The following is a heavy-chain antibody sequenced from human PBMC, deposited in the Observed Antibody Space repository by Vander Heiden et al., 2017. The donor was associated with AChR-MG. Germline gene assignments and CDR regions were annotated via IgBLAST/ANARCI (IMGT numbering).Heavy chain of an antibody. Sequence: EVQLLESGGGLVQPGGSLRLSCAASGFTFSSYASSWVRQAPGKGLEWVSAISGSGGSTYYADSVKGRFTISRDNSKNTLYLQMNSLRAEDTAVYYCARPLGGPYYYYYYMDVWGKGTTVTVSS. J-gene: IGHJ6*03. D-gene: IGHD3-16*01. V-gene: IGHV3-23*01. CDR2: ISGSGGST. CDR1: GFTFSSYA. CDR3: ARPLGGPYYYYYYMDV.